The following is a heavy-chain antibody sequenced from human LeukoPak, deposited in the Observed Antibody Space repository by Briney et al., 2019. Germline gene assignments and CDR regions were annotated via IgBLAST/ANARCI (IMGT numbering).Heavy chain of an antibody. Sequence: ASVEVSCKASGYTFTSYGISWVRQAPGQGLEWMGWISAYNGNTNYAQKLQGRVTMTTDTSTSTAYMELRSLRSDDTAVYYCATLEVGDYYFDYWGQGTLVTVSS. CDR3: ATLEVGDYYFDY. CDR1: GYTFTSYG. D-gene: IGHD3-16*01. J-gene: IGHJ4*02. V-gene: IGHV1-18*01. CDR2: ISAYNGNT.